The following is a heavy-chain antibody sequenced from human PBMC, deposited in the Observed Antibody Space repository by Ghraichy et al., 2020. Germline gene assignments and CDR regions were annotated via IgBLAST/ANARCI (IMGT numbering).Heavy chain of an antibody. CDR3: ARTGGGYDYPDY. Sequence: SETLSLTCTVSGGSVSSDFYYWSWTRQPPGKGLEWIGYIRYSGSTNYNPSLKSRATISLDTFKNQFSLKLSSVNAADTALYYCARTGGGYDYPDYWGQGTLVTVSS. V-gene: IGHV4-61*01. CDR1: GGSVSSDFYY. CDR2: IRYSGST. J-gene: IGHJ4*02. D-gene: IGHD5-12*01.